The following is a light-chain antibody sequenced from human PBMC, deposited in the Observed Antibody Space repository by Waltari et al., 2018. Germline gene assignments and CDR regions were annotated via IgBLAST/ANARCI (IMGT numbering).Light chain of an antibody. Sequence: EIVLTQSPDTLSLSPGERATLSCRASQSVSIDSLAWYQQKHGQAPRLLIYGASSRATCIPDRFSGSGSGTDFTLTVSRLEPEDFAVYYCQQYGSSPYTFGQGTKVDIK. CDR3: QQYGSSPYT. CDR1: QSVSIDS. J-gene: IGKJ2*01. CDR2: GAS. V-gene: IGKV3-20*01.